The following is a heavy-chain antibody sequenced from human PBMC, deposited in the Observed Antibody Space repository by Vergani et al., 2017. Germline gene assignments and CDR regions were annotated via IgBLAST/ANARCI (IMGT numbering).Heavy chain of an antibody. V-gene: IGHV1-69*11. CDR3: ARATCSGGSCYRGFDY. Sequence: QVQLVQSGAEVKKPGSSVKVSCKASGGTFSSYAPNWVRQAPGQGLEWMGSIIPSLATTIYAQKFQGRVTITADESTSTAYMELSSLKSEDTAVFYCARATCSGGSCYRGFDYWGQGSLITVSS. J-gene: IGHJ4*02. CDR2: IIPSLATT. CDR1: GGTFSSYA. D-gene: IGHD2-15*01.